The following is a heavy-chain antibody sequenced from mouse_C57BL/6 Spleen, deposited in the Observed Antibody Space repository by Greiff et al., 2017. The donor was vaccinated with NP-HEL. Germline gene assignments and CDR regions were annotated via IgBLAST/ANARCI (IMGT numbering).Heavy chain of an antibody. CDR2: IDPSDSDT. J-gene: IGHJ1*03. CDR3: ARRRFITTVVDGYFDV. D-gene: IGHD1-1*01. CDR1: GYTFTSYW. V-gene: IGHV1-52*01. Sequence: VQLQQPGAELVRPGSSVKLSCKASGYTFTSYWMHWVKQRPIQGLDWIGNIDPSDSDTHYNQKFKDKATLTVDKSSSTAYMQLSSLTSEDSAVYYCARRRFITTVVDGYFDVWGTGTTVTVSS.